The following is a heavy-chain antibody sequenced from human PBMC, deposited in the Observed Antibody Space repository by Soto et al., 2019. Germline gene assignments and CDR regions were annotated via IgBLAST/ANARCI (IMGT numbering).Heavy chain of an antibody. D-gene: IGHD5-18*01. CDR2: INSDGSST. CDR1: GFTFSSYW. J-gene: IGHJ6*03. V-gene: IGHV3-74*01. Sequence: GGSLRLSCAASGFTFSSYWMHWVRQAPGKGLVWVSRINSDGSSTSYADSVKGRFTISRDNAKNTLYLQMNSLRAEDTAVYYCARSGVDTAMVLYYMDVWGKGTTVTRLL. CDR3: ARSGVDTAMVLYYMDV.